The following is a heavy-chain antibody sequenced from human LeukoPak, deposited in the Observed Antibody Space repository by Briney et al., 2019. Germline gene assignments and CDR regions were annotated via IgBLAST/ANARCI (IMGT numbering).Heavy chain of an antibody. V-gene: IGHV1-2*02. CDR1: GYTFTGYY. CDR3: AREKYYRKSLDI. D-gene: IGHD3-10*01. J-gene: IGHJ3*02. CDR2: INPNSGGT. Sequence: ASVKVSCKASGYTFTGYYMHWVRQAPGQGLERMGWINPNSGGTNYAQKFQGRVTMTRDTSISTAYMELSRLRSDDTAVYYCAREKYYRKSLDIWGQGTMVTVSS.